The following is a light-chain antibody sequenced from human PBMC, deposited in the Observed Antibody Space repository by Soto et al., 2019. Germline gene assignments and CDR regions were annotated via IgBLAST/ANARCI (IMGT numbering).Light chain of an antibody. J-gene: IGLJ3*02. Sequence: QSALTQPASVSGSPGQSITISCTGTSSDVGAYNSVSWYQQHPGKAPQLMIYEVSNRPSGVSNRFSGSKSGNTASLTISGLQAEDATDYYCSSYTSTSAWVFGGGTKVTVL. CDR2: EVS. CDR1: SSDVGAYNS. CDR3: SSYTSTSAWV. V-gene: IGLV2-14*01.